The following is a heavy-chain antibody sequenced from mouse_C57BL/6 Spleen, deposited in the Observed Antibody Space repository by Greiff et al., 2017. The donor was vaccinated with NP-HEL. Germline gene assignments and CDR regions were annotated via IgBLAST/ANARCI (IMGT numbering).Heavy chain of an antibody. V-gene: IGHV1-69*01. CDR1: GYTFTSYW. D-gene: IGHD1-1*01. CDR3: ARNYYGISYGFAY. Sequence: QVQLQQPGAELVMPGASVKLSCKASGYTFTSYWMHWVKQRPGQGLEWIGEIDPSDSYTNYNQKFKGKSTLTVDKSSSTAYMQLSSLTSEDSAVYYCARNYYGISYGFAYWGQGTLVTVSA. J-gene: IGHJ3*01. CDR2: IDPSDSYT.